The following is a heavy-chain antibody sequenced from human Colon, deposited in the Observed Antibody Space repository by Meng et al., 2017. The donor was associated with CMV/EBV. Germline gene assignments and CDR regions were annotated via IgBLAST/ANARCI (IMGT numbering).Heavy chain of an antibody. D-gene: IGHD1-26*01. J-gene: IGHJ4*02. CDR1: GGSISSSSYY. CDR2: IYYSGST. CDR3: ARVALGASTEIYYFDY. Sequence: SETLSLTCTVSGGSISSSSYYWGWIRQPPGKGLEWIGSIYYSGSTYYNPSLKSRVTISVDTSKNQFSLKLSSVTAADTAVYYCARVALGASTEIYYFDYWGQGTLVTVSS. V-gene: IGHV4-39*07.